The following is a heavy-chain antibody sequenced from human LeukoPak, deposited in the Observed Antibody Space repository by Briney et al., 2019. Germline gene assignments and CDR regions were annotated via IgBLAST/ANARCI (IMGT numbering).Heavy chain of an antibody. J-gene: IGHJ4*02. V-gene: IGHV3-23*01. CDR3: AKNYYDSSGYYFDY. CDR2: ISGSGGST. CDR1: GFTFSSYA. D-gene: IGHD3-22*01. Sequence: GGSLRLSCAASGFTFSSYAMSWVRQAPGKGLEWVSAISGSGGSTYYADSVKGRFTISRDNSKNTLYLQMNSLRAEDTAVYCCAKNYYDSSGYYFDYWGQGTLVTVSS.